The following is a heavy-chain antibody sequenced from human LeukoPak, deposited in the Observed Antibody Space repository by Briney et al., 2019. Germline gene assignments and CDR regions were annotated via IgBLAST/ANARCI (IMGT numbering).Heavy chain of an antibody. CDR2: SHYSGST. V-gene: IGHV4-39*01. CDR1: GGSISSGGHY. CDR3: ARQYFYDITALDI. Sequence: SETLSLTCTVSGGSISSGGHYWGWIRQPPGKGLEWIASSHYSGSTYYSPSLKSLVTISVDTSKNQFSLKLSSVTAADTAVYYCARQYFYDITALDIWGQGTMVTVSS. J-gene: IGHJ3*02. D-gene: IGHD3-22*01.